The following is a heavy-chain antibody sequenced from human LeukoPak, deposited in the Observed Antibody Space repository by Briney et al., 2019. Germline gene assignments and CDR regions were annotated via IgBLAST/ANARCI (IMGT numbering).Heavy chain of an antibody. CDR3: ARGEDAVATIFYYYYYGMDV. CDR2: INHSGST. CDR1: GGSFSGYY. D-gene: IGHD5-12*01. J-gene: IGHJ6*04. V-gene: IGHV4-34*01. Sequence: PSETLSLTCAVYGGSFSGYYWSWIRQPPGKGLEWIGEINHSGSTNYNPSLKSRVTISVDTSKNQLSLKLSSVTAADTAVYYCARGEDAVATIFYYYYYGMDVWGKGTTVTVSS.